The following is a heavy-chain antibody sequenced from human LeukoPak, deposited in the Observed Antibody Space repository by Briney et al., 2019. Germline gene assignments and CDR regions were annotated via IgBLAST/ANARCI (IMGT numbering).Heavy chain of an antibody. J-gene: IGHJ4*02. CDR2: ISSDGTDK. V-gene: IGHV3-30-3*01. CDR1: GYTLTELS. CDR3: ARDYPADY. Sequence: SCKVSGYTLTELSMHWVRQAPGKGLEWVALISSDGTDKKYANSVKGRFSMSRDNSKNTLYLQMYSLRVEDTGIYYCARDYPADYWGQGTLVTVSS.